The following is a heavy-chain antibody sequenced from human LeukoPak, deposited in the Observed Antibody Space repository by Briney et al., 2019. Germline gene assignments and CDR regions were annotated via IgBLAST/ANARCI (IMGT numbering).Heavy chain of an antibody. CDR1: GFTFSSYG. V-gene: IGHV3-30*18. Sequence: GGSLRLSCTASGFTFSSYGIHWVRQAPGKGLEWVAVISYDGSNKYYADSVKGRFTISRDNSKNTLYLQMNSLRAEDTAVYYCAKGTASDYWGQGTLVTVSS. CDR3: AKGTASDY. D-gene: IGHD5-18*01. CDR2: ISYDGSNK. J-gene: IGHJ4*02.